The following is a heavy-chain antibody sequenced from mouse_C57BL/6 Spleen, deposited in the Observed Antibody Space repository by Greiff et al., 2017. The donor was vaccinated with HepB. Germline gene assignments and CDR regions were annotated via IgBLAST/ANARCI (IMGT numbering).Heavy chain of an antibody. Sequence: DVQLQESGPELVKPGASVKMSCKASGYTFTDYNMHWVKQSHGKSLEWIGYINPNNGGTSYNQKFKGKATLTVNKSSSTAYMELRSLTSEDSAVYYCARSYDGYYYFDYWGQGTTLTVSS. CDR1: GYTFTDYN. CDR2: INPNNGGT. CDR3: ARSYDGYYYFDY. J-gene: IGHJ2*01. D-gene: IGHD2-3*01. V-gene: IGHV1-22*01.